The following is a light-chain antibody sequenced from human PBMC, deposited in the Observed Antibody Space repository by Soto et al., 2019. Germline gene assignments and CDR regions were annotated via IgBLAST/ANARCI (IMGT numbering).Light chain of an antibody. CDR3: QQYYSTPPT. Sequence: DIVMTQSPDSLAVSLGERATINCKSSQSVLYSSNNRNYLAWYQQKPGQPPKLLIYWASTRESGVPDRFSGSGSQTDFPLTLSSLQAEDVAVYYCQQYYSTPPTFGQGTKVEIK. J-gene: IGKJ1*01. CDR1: QSVLYSSNNRNY. V-gene: IGKV4-1*01. CDR2: WAS.